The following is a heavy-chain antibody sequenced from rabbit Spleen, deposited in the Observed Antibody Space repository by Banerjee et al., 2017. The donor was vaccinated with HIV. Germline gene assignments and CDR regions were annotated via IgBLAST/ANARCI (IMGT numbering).Heavy chain of an antibody. Sequence: QEQLEESGGDLVKPEGSLTLTCTASGFSFSSSYWIWWVRQAPGKGLEWIGCIDTGSGTTYYASWAKGRFTITRSTSLNTVTLQMTSLTAAHTATYFCARDNPRYGGGDNADLCGPGSLFTVS. D-gene: IGHD4-2*01. CDR3: ARDNPRYGGGDNADL. CDR2: IDTGSGTT. V-gene: IGHV1S45*01. J-gene: IGHJ4*01. CDR1: GFSFSSSYW.